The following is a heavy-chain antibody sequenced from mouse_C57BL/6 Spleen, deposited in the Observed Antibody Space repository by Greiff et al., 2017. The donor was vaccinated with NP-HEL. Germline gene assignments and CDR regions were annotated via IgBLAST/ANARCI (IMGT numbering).Heavy chain of an antibody. CDR1: GFSLSTFGMG. D-gene: IGHD1-1*01. CDR3: ARMMDYGSSYQAWFAY. J-gene: IGHJ3*01. CDR2: IWWDDDK. Sequence: QVTLKVSGPGILQPSQTLSLTCSFSGFSLSTFGMGVGWIRQPSGKGLEWLAHIWWDDDKYYNPALKSRLTISKDTSKNQVFLKIANVDTADTATYYGARMMDYGSSYQAWFAYWGQGTLVTVSA. V-gene: IGHV8-8*01.